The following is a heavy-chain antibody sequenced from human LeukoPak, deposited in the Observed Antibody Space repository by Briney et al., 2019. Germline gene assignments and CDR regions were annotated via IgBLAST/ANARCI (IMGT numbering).Heavy chain of an antibody. CDR2: VSPNSGGT. CDR3: ARRHTAYYSFES. D-gene: IGHD1-26*01. V-gene: IGHV1-2*02. J-gene: IGHJ4*02. CDR1: GYSFTGYY. Sequence: ASVKVSCKASGYSFTGYYIHWVRQVPGQGLEWMGWVSPNSGGTRYAQKFQGRVTMTRDTSISTAYLELSRLRSDDTAIYYCARRHTAYYSFESWGQGTLLTVSS.